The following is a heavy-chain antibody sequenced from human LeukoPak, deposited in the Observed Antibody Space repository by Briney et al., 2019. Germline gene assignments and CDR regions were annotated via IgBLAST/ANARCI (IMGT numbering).Heavy chain of an antibody. CDR2: INHSGST. J-gene: IGHJ4*02. CDR3: ARGPDDLLRDFGAFDL. Sequence: PSETLSLTCAVSGGSLSGYYWTWIRQPPGKGLEWIGEINHSGSTNYNPSLKSRVTISVDTSRKQFFLRLSSVTAADTAMYYCARGPDDLLRDFGAFDLWGQGSLVTVSS. V-gene: IGHV4-34*01. CDR1: GGSLSGYY. D-gene: IGHD1-26*01.